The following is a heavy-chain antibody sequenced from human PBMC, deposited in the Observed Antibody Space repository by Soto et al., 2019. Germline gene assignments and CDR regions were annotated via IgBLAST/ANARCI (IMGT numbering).Heavy chain of an antibody. Sequence: EVQLVESGGGLVQPGGSLRLSCAASGFTFSSYSMNWVRQAPGKGLEWVSHFGRSASTIYYADSVKGRFTISRDNAKNSLYLQMNSLRAEDTAVYYCARGNDWAFDYWGQVTLVTVSS. CDR2: FGRSASTI. CDR3: ARGNDWAFDY. D-gene: IGHD3-9*01. V-gene: IGHV3-48*01. J-gene: IGHJ4*02. CDR1: GFTFSSYS.